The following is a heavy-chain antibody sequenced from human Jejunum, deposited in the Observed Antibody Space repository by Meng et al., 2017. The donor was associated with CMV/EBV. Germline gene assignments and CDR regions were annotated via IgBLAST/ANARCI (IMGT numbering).Heavy chain of an antibody. Sequence: GESLSSHYWNWIRQPPGKGLEWIGYIYYTGDTNYNPSLKSRATISVDTSKNQFSLRLNSVTAADTAVYYCARDLDPYDFWAWFDPWGLGTLVTVSS. J-gene: IGHJ5*02. D-gene: IGHD3-3*01. CDR2: IYYTGDT. CDR1: GESLSSHY. CDR3: ARDLDPYDFWAWFDP. V-gene: IGHV4-59*11.